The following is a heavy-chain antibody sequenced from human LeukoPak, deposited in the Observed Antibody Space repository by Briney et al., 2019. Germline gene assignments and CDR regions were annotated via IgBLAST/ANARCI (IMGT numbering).Heavy chain of an antibody. D-gene: IGHD3-22*01. V-gene: IGHV1-58*02. J-gene: IGHJ5*02. CDR3: AARYYYDSSGYYSSRAPPRGWFDP. Sequence: GTSVKVSCKASGFTFTSSAMHWVRQARGQRLEWIGWIVVGSGNTNYAQKFQERVTITRDMSTSTAYMELSSLRSEDTAVYYCAARYYYDSSGYYSSRAPPRGWFDPWGQGTLVTVSS. CDR1: GFTFTSSA. CDR2: IVVGSGNT.